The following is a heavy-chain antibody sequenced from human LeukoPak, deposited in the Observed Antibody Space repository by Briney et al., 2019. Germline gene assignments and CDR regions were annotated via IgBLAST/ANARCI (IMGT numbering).Heavy chain of an antibody. CDR1: RGSIISGYY. J-gene: IGHJ3*02. Sequence: SQTLSLTCTVSRGSIISGYYWSWIRPLPGQGLEWIGYIYSSGSTYYNPSLKGRLTMSVDTSKNQFSLTLSSVTAADTAIYYCARNDAFDIWGQGTMVTVSA. CDR3: ARNDAFDI. CDR2: IYSSGST. V-gene: IGHV4-31*03.